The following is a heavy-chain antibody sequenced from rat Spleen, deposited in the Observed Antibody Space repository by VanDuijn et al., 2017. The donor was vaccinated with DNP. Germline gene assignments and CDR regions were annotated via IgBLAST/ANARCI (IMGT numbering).Heavy chain of an antibody. CDR1: GYTLTSYY. CDR3: ARPYPTYYGSFFDY. CDR2: IYTGSGGT. D-gene: IGHD1-6*01. J-gene: IGHJ2*01. Sequence: QVQLQQSGAELARPGSSVKISCKASGYTLTSYYIGWIKQTTGQGLEYIGYIYTGSGGTNYNEKFKGKATLTVDKSSSTAFMQLSSLTPDDSAVYYCARPYPTYYGSFFDYWGQGVMVTVSS. V-gene: IGHV1-43*01.